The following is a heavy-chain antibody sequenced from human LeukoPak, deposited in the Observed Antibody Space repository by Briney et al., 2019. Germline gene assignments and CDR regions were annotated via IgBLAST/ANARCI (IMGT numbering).Heavy chain of an antibody. CDR1: GGSISSSNYY. Sequence: SETLSLTCTVSGGSISSSNYYWGWIRQPPGKGLEWIGSISYSGSTYYNPSLKSRVTISVDASKNQFSLNLSSVTAADMAVYYCARSLGIIRAFDIWGQGTMVTVSS. D-gene: IGHD3-10*01. J-gene: IGHJ3*02. CDR2: ISYSGST. CDR3: ARSLGIIRAFDI. V-gene: IGHV4-39*01.